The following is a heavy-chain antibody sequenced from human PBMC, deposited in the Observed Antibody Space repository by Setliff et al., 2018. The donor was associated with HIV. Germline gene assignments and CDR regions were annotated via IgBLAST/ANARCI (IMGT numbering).Heavy chain of an antibody. CDR1: GCSFSGYY. Sequence: ETLSLTCSVSGCSFSGYYWSWIRQPPGKGLEWIGYIYIYNSGSTNYNPSLTSRVTISVDTSRNQFSLKLTSVTAADTAIYYCARGVNFDYWGQGTQVTVSS. CDR2: IYIYNSGST. CDR3: ARGVNFDY. J-gene: IGHJ4*02. D-gene: IGHD3-3*01. V-gene: IGHV4-59*01.